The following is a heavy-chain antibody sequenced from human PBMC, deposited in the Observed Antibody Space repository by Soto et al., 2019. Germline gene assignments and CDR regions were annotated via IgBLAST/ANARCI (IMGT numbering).Heavy chain of an antibody. CDR1: GGSISSSSYY. CDR3: AILNPYYCDSSGYFDY. Sequence: PSETLSLTCTVSGGSISSSSYYWGWIRQPPGKGLEWIGSIYYSGSTYYNPSLKGRVTISVDTSKNQFSLKLSSVTAADTAVYYCAILNPYYCDSSGYFDYWGKGTLVIVSS. J-gene: IGHJ4*02. CDR2: IYYSGST. D-gene: IGHD3-22*01. V-gene: IGHV4-39*01.